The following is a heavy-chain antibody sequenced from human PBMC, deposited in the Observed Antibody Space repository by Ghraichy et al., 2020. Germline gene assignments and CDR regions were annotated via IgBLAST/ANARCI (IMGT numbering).Heavy chain of an antibody. CDR1: GFSFSTYG. CDR2: IWYDGSNK. V-gene: IGHV3-33*01. CDR3: ARGRGYGSPGVFDY. Sequence: GGSLRLSCAAPGFSFSTYGMHWVRQAPGKGLEWVAVIWYDGSNKYYADSVKGRFTISRDTSKNTLFLQMNSLRAEDTAMYYCARGRGYGSPGVFDYWGQG. D-gene: IGHD3-10*01. J-gene: IGHJ4*02.